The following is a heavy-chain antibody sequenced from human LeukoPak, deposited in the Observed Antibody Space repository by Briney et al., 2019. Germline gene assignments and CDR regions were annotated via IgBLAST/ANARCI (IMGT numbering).Heavy chain of an antibody. CDR2: ISYDGSNK. D-gene: IGHD2-2*01. CDR3: AKDLFSGQLSLDY. V-gene: IGHV3-30*18. CDR1: GLTFSGYD. Sequence: PGGSLRLSCAASGLTFSGYDMHWVRQAPGKGLEWVAVISYDGSNKYYADSVKGRFTISRDNSKNTLYLQMNSLRAEDTAVYYCAKDLFSGQLSLDYWGQGTLVTVSS. J-gene: IGHJ4*02.